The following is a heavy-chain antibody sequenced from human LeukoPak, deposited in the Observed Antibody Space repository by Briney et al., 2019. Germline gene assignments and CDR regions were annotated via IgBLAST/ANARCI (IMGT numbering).Heavy chain of an antibody. Sequence: SETLSLTCTVSGGSISSANYYWSWIRQPAGKGLEWIGRFYINGNTNYNPSLKSRVTISLDTSKNQFSLKLSSVTAADTAVYYCAREQVRFGELLRWFDPWGQGTLVTVSS. V-gene: IGHV4-61*02. CDR3: AREQVRFGELLRWFDP. D-gene: IGHD3-10*01. CDR2: FYINGNT. J-gene: IGHJ5*02. CDR1: GGSISSANYY.